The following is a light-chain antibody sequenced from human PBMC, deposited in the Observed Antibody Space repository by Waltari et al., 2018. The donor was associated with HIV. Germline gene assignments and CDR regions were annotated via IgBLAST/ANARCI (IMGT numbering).Light chain of an antibody. Sequence: IPLTQSPSSLSVSVGARVTLTCQASHDISTYLNWYQQKDGKAPKLLIFDGSNLETGAPSRFSGRGAGTDFTLTISSLQPGDVGTYYCQEYANLPPFSFGGGTKVDIK. CDR2: DGS. CDR3: QEYANLPPFS. J-gene: IGKJ4*01. CDR1: HDISTY. V-gene: IGKV1-33*01.